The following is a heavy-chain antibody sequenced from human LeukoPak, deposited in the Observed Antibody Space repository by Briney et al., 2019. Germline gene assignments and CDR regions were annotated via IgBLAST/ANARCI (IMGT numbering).Heavy chain of an antibody. V-gene: IGHV3-48*04. CDR2: ISSSSTTI. CDR1: GLTFSSYS. J-gene: IGHJ4*02. D-gene: IGHD4-17*01. CDR3: AREFRTTVTSYFDY. Sequence: GGSLRLSCAASGLTFSSYSMNWVRQAPGKGLEWVSYISSSSTTIYYADSVKGRFTISRDNAKNSLYLQMNSLRAEDTAVYYCAREFRTTVTSYFDYWGQGTLVTVSS.